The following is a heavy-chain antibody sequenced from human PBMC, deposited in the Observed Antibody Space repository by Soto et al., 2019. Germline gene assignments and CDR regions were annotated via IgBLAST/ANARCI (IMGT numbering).Heavy chain of an antibody. V-gene: IGHV3-33*01. D-gene: IGHD6-6*01. Sequence: QVQLVESGGGVVQPGRSLRLSCAASGFTFSSYGMHWVRQAPGKGLEWVAVIWYDGSNKYYADSVKGRFTISRDNSKNTLYLQMNSLRAEDTAVYYCARAGSSTWGGIHFDYWGQGTLVTVSS. J-gene: IGHJ4*02. CDR1: GFTFSSYG. CDR2: IWYDGSNK. CDR3: ARAGSSTWGGIHFDY.